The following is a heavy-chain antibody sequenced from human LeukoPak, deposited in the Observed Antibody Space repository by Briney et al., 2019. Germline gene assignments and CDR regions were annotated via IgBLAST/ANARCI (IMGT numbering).Heavy chain of an antibody. Sequence: PGGSLRLSCATSGFTFTNYAMTWVRQAPGKGLDWVSGITTSGDVTYYADSVRGRFTISRDNSKNTQHLQMSSLRAEDTAIYYCVYGGYWYDYWGQGALVTVSS. V-gene: IGHV3-23*01. CDR3: VYGGYWYDY. D-gene: IGHD1-26*01. J-gene: IGHJ4*02. CDR1: GFTFTNYA. CDR2: ITTSGDVT.